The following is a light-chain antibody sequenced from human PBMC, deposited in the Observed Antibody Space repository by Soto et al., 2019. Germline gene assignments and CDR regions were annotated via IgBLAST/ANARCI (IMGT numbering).Light chain of an antibody. V-gene: IGLV1-44*01. J-gene: IGLJ3*02. CDR2: DTT. CDR1: SSNIGGEA. Sequence: QAVVAQPPSASGTPGQRVTISCSGGSSNIGGEAVSWYQQFPGKAPKLLIFDTTQRPSGVPDRFSGSKSGTSASLAISGLQSEDEADYYCAAWDDGLNGPVFGGGNKLTVL. CDR3: AAWDDGLNGPV.